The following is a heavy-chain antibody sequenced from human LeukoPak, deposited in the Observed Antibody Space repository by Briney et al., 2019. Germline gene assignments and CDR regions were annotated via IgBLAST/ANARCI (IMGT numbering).Heavy chain of an antibody. J-gene: IGHJ5*02. D-gene: IGHD3-3*01. Sequence: ASVTVSCKASGYTFTVYYMHWVRQAPEQGLEWMGWINPNSGGTNYAQRFQGRVTMTRDTSISTAYMELSRLRSGDTAVYYCARDPVRVYDFWGGCFDPWGQGTLVTVSS. CDR1: GYTFTVYY. V-gene: IGHV1-2*02. CDR3: ARDPVRVYDFWGGCFDP. CDR2: INPNSGGT.